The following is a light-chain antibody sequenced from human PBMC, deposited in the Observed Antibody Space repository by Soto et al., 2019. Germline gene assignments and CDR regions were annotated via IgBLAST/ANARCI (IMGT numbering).Light chain of an antibody. CDR2: GTS. J-gene: IGKJ1*01. Sequence: EIVLTQSPGTLSVSPGERATLSCRASQTISSNNLAWYQQKPGQAPSLLIYGTSSRATGIPDRFSGRGSGTDVPLTISRLEPEESAIYYCQQDGSWTVGQGTKVEI. CDR3: QQDGSWT. CDR1: QTISSNN. V-gene: IGKV3-20*01.